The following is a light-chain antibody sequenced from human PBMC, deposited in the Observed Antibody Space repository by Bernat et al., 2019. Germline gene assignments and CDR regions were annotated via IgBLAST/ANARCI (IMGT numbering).Light chain of an antibody. CDR2: VAS. V-gene: IGKV3-11*01. J-gene: IGKJ2*01. CDR1: QSVSTN. CDR3: HQLKAWPHT. Sequence: EIVLTQSPATLSLSPGERATLSCRASQSVSTNLAWYQQKPGQAPRLLIYVASNRATGIPARFSGSGSGTDFTLTISSLEPEDFAVYYCHQLKAWPHTFGQGTKLEIK.